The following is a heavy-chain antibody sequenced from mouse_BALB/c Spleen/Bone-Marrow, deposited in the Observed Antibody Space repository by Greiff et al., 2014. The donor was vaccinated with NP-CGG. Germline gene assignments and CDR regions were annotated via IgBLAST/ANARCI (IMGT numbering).Heavy chain of an antibody. V-gene: IGHV5-9-4*01. CDR3: ARDSSGYFDY. Sequence: VQLKESGGGLVKPGGSLKLSCAASGFTFSYYGMSWVRQSPEKRLEWVAEISCGGSYTYYPDTVTGRFTISRGNAKNTLYLEMSSLRSEDTAMYYCARDSSGYFDYWGQGTTLTVSS. D-gene: IGHD3-1*01. J-gene: IGHJ2*01. CDR2: ISCGGSYT. CDR1: GFTFSYYG.